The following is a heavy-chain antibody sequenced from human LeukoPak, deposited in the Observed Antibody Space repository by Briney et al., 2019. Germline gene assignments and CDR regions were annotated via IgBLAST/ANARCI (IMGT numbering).Heavy chain of an antibody. CDR3: ARAYYYDSSGPVPFDI. Sequence: EASVKVSCKASGGTFSSYAISWVRQATGQGLEWMGWMNPNSGNTGYAQKFQGRVTMTRNASISTAYMELSSLRSEDTAVYYCARAYYYDSSGPVPFDIWGQGTMVTVSS. D-gene: IGHD3-22*01. CDR1: GGTFSSYA. J-gene: IGHJ3*02. CDR2: MNPNSGNT. V-gene: IGHV1-8*02.